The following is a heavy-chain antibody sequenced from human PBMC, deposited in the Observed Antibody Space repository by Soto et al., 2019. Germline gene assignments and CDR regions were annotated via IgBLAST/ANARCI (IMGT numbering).Heavy chain of an antibody. CDR3: ARVGMDIVVVPAAMEHWFDP. Sequence: GASVKVSCKASGYIFTSYGISWVRQAPGQGLEWMGWISAYNGNTNYAQKLQGRVTMTTDTSTSTAYMELRSLRSDDTAVYYCARVGMDIVVVPAAMEHWFDPWGQGTLVTVSS. CDR2: ISAYNGNT. D-gene: IGHD2-2*03. V-gene: IGHV1-18*04. CDR1: GYIFTSYG. J-gene: IGHJ5*02.